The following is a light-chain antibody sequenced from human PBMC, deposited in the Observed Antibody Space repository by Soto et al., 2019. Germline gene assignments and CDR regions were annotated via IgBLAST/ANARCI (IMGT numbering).Light chain of an antibody. CDR1: RSVSTD. CDR2: AAS. Sequence: EIAMTQSPVTVSVPPGGRATLSCRASRSVSTDLAWYHHRPGQGPRLLIYAASTRPTGIPARFSGSGSGRDFTLTITSLQSEDSGVYYCQQYEDWPLTFGGGTKLEIK. V-gene: IGKV3-15*01. J-gene: IGKJ4*01. CDR3: QQYEDWPLT.